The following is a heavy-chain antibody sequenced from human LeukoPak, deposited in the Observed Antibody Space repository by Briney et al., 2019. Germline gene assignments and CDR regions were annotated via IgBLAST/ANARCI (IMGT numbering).Heavy chain of an antibody. Sequence: GGSLRLSCAASGFTVSSNYMSWVRQAPGKGLEWVSVIYSGGSTYYADSVKGRFTISRDNAKNTRYLQMNSLRAEDTAVYYCARFPVRYFDWLFKGDAFDIWGQGTMVTVSS. CDR3: ARFPVRYFDWLFKGDAFDI. CDR1: GFTVSSNY. J-gene: IGHJ3*02. D-gene: IGHD3-9*01. V-gene: IGHV3-53*01. CDR2: IYSGGST.